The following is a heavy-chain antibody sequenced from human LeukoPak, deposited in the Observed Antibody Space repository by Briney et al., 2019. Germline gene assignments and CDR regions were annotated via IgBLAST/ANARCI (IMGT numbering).Heavy chain of an antibody. CDR1: SGSISSSNW. CDR2: INHSGST. D-gene: IGHD1-26*01. Sequence: SETLSLTCAVSSGSISSSNWWSWVRQPPGKGLEWIGEINHSGSTNYNPSLKSRVTISVDMSDNQFSLKLTSVTAADTAVYYCALGYNDIWELWGQGIMVTVSS. V-gene: IGHV4-4*02. J-gene: IGHJ4*02. CDR3: ALGYNDIWEL.